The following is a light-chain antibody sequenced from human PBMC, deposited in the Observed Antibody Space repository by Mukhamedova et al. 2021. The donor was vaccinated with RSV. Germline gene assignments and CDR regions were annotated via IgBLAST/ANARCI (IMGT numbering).Light chain of an antibody. CDR2: TTS. Sequence: WYQRRVHGTAPKLLIYTTSTLQSGVPSRFSGSGSGTDFSPTISSLQPEAFATYYCQQSYSTPHTFGQGTNLEIK. J-gene: IGKJ2*01. V-gene: IGKV1-39*01. CDR3: QQSYSTPHT.